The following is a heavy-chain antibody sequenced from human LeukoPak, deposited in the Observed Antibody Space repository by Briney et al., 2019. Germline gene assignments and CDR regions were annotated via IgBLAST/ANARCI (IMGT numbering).Heavy chain of an antibody. CDR1: GFTVSSNY. D-gene: IGHD3-3*01. V-gene: IGHV3-53*01. CDR2: IYSGGST. CDR3: ARGRFWSGLDGAFDI. J-gene: IGHJ3*02. Sequence: GGSLRLSCAASGFTVSSNYMSWVRQAPGKGLEWVSVIYSGGSTYYADSVKGRFTISRDNSKNTLYLQMNSLRAEDTAVYYCARGRFWSGLDGAFDIWGQGTMVTVSS.